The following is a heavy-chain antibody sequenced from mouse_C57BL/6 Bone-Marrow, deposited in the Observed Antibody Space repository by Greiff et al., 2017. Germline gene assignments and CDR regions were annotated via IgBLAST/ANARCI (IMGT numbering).Heavy chain of an antibody. V-gene: IGHV6-6*01. CDR2: IRNKANNHAT. Sequence: EVQGVESGGGLVQPGGSMKLSCAASGFTFSDAWMDWVRQSPEKGLEWVADIRNKANNHATYYAESVKGRFTISRDDSKDSVYLQMNSLRAEDTGIYYGTPGAMDYWGQGTSVTVSS. J-gene: IGHJ4*01. CDR1: GFTFSDAW. CDR3: TPGAMDY.